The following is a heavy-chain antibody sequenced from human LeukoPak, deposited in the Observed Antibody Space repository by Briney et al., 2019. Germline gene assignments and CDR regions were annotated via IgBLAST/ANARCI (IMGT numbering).Heavy chain of an antibody. D-gene: IGHD4-17*01. J-gene: IGHJ4*02. CDR1: GYTFTSYA. Sequence: GGSVKVSCKASGYTFTSYAMHWVRQAPGQRLEWMGWINTGNGSTQYSQKFQGRVTFTRDTSANTAYMELSSLRSEDTAVYYCASVDYGDYWGQGTLVTVSS. V-gene: IGHV1-3*04. CDR2: INTGNGST. CDR3: ASVDYGDY.